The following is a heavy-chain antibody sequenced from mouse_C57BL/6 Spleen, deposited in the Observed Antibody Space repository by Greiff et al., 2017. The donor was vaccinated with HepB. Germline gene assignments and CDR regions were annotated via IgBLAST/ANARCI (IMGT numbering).Heavy chain of an antibody. CDR1: GYTFTTYP. CDR2: FHPYNDDT. D-gene: IGHD2-4*01. V-gene: IGHV1-47*01. J-gene: IGHJ4*01. CDR3: ARSVYYDYGGYAMDY. Sequence: QVQLKESGAELVKPGASVKMSCKASGYTFTTYPIEWMKQNHGKSLEWIGNFHPYNDDTKYNEKFKGKATLTVEKSSSTVYLELSRLTSDDSAVYYWARSVYYDYGGYAMDYWGQGTSVTVSS.